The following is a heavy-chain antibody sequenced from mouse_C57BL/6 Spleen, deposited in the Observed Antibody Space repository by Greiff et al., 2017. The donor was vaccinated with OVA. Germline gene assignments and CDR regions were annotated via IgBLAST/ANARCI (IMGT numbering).Heavy chain of an antibody. V-gene: IGHV1-82*01. Sequence: QVQLQQSGPELVKPGASVKISCKASGYAFSSSWMNWVKQRPGKGLEWIGRIYPGDGDTNYNEKFKGKATLTADKSSSTAYMQLSSLTSEDSAVYFCARLGLLPAMDYWGQGTSVTVSS. CDR3: ARLGLLPAMDY. D-gene: IGHD2-10*01. CDR1: GYAFSSSW. CDR2: IYPGDGDT. J-gene: IGHJ4*01.